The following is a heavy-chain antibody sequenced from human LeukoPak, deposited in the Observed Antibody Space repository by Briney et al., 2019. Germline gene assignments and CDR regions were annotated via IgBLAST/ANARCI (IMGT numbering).Heavy chain of an antibody. CDR1: GGSISSYY. CDR3: ARDLGSTSGNWFDP. J-gene: IGHJ5*02. D-gene: IGHD2-2*01. V-gene: IGHV4-4*07. CDR2: IYTSGST. Sequence: PSETLSLTRTVSGGSISSYYWSWIRQPAGKGLEWIGRIYTSGSTNYNPSLKSRVTMSVATSKNQFSLKLSSVTAADTAVYYCARDLGSTSGNWFDPWGQGTLVTVSS.